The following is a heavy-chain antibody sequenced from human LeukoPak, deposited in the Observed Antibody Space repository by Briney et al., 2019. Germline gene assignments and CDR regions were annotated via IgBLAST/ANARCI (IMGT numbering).Heavy chain of an antibody. D-gene: IGHD6-19*01. V-gene: IGHV3-30*18. CDR1: GFTFSSYG. J-gene: IGHJ6*02. CDR2: ISYDGNNK. CDR3: AKDRISVGGYYYGMDV. Sequence: GRSLRLSCAASGFTFSSYGMHWVRQAPGKGLEWVAVISYDGNNKYYADSVKGRFTISRDSPKNTLYLQMNSLRAEDTAVYYCAKDRISVGGYYYGMDVWGQGTTVTVSS.